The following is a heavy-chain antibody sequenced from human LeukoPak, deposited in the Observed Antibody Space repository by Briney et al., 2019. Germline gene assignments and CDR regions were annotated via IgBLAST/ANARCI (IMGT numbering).Heavy chain of an antibody. CDR2: ISAYNGNT. D-gene: IGHD1-20*01. Sequence: ASVKVSCKASGYTFTSYGISWVRQAPGQGLEWMGWISAYNGNTNYAQKLQGRVTMTTDTSTSTAYMELRSLRSDDTAVYYCAVTEFSYYYYGMDVWGQGTTVTVSS. V-gene: IGHV1-18*01. CDR3: AVTEFSYYYYGMDV. CDR1: GYTFTSYG. J-gene: IGHJ6*02.